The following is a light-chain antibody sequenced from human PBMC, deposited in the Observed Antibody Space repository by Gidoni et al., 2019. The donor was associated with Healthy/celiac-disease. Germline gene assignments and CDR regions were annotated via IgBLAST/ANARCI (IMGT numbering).Light chain of an antibody. CDR2: KAS. J-gene: IGKJ1*01. CDR1: QSISSW. Sequence: EIQMTQSPSTLSASVGDRVTIPCRASQSISSWWAWYQQKPGKAPKLLIYKASSLESGVPSRFSGSGSGTEFTLTISSLQPDDFATYYCQQYNSYSSWTFGQGTKVEIK. CDR3: QQYNSYSSWT. V-gene: IGKV1-5*03.